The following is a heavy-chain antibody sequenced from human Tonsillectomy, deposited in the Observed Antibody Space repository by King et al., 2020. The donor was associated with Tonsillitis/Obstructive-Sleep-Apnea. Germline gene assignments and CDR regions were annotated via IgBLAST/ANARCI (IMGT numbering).Heavy chain of an antibody. CDR3: ARGGSTIFGVVITNWFDP. CDR1: GYTFTGYY. Sequence: QLVQSGAEVKKPGASVKVSCKASGYTFTGYYMHWVRQAPGQGLEWMGWINPNSVGTNYAQKFQGWGTMTRDTSISTAYMELSRLRSDDTAVYYCARGGSTIFGVVITNWFDPWGQGTLVTVSS. CDR2: INPNSVGT. V-gene: IGHV1-2*04. J-gene: IGHJ5*02. D-gene: IGHD3-3*01.